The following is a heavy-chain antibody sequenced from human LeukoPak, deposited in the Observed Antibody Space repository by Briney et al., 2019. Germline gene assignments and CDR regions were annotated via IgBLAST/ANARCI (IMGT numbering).Heavy chain of an antibody. J-gene: IGHJ3*02. CDR2: ISYDGSNK. CDR3: ARDALPGIAVAGMWAKAFDI. CDR1: GFTFSSYA. Sequence: GGSLRLSCAASGFTFSSYAMHWVRQAPGKGLEWVAVISYDGSNKYYADTVKGRFTISRDNSKNTLYLQVNSLRAEDAAVYYCARDALPGIAVAGMWAKAFDIWGQGTMVTVSS. D-gene: IGHD6-19*01. V-gene: IGHV3-30*04.